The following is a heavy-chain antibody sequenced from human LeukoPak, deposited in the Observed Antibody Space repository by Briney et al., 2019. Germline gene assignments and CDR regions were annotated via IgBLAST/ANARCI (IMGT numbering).Heavy chain of an antibody. CDR3: ARDLTLYYYDSSGYSWFDP. J-gene: IGHJ5*02. D-gene: IGHD3-22*01. Sequence: ASVKVSCKASGYTFTGYYMHWVRQAPGQGLEWMGWINPNSGGTNYAQKFQGRVTMTRDTSISTAYMELGRLRSDDTAVYYCARDLTLYYYDSSGYSWFDPWGQGTLVTVSS. CDR1: GYTFTGYY. V-gene: IGHV1-2*02. CDR2: INPNSGGT.